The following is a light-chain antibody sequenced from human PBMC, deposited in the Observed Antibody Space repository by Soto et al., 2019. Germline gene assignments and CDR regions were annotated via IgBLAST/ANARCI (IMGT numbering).Light chain of an antibody. CDR1: QGISSA. Sequence: AIQLTQSPSSLSPSVGDRVTITCRASQGISSALAWYQHKPGRAPRLLIYDASSLQSGVSSRFSGSGSGTDFTLTISSLQPEDVATYYCQQFPSYALTFGGGTKLEIK. CDR2: DAS. J-gene: IGKJ4*01. CDR3: QQFPSYALT. V-gene: IGKV1-13*02.